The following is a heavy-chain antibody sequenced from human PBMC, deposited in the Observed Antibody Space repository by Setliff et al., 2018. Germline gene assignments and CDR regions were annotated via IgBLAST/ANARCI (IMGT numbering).Heavy chain of an antibody. J-gene: IGHJ5*02. CDR1: GGSISSSNW. CDR3: ARVLNWFDP. CDR2: INHSGST. V-gene: IGHV4-4*02. D-gene: IGHD1-26*01. Sequence: PSETLSLTCAVSGGSISSSNWWSWVRQPPGKGLEWIGEINHSGSTNYNPSLKSRVTISVDTSKNQFSLKLSSVTAADAAVYYCARVLNWFDPWGQGTLVTVSS.